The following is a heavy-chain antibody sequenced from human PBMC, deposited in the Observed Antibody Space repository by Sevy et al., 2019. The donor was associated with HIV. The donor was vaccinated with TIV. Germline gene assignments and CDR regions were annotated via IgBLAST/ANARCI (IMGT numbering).Heavy chain of an antibody. J-gene: IGHJ4*02. V-gene: IGHV1-24*01. Sequence: ASVKVSWKVSGRTLTQLSIHWVRQAPGKGLEWMGTFDPEDDEKIYAQKFQGRVTMTEDTSTDTAYMELSRLRSEDTAVYYCATTKDYYESSGYPFDYWGQGTLVTVSS. CDR1: GRTLTQLS. D-gene: IGHD5-12*01. CDR2: FDPEDDEK. CDR3: ATTKDYYESSGYPFDY.